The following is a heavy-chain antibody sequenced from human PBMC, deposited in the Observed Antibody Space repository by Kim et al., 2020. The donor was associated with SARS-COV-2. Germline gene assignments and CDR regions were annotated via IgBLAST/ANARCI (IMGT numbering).Heavy chain of an antibody. Sequence: GGSLRLSCAAFEFTFTFNSYTLHWVRQAPEKGLEWVSSISGTGHYIYYADSMKGRFTISRDNAKNSLFLQMDGPRVDDTAVYYCARSMTEAPPAPVDYWG. J-gene: IGHJ4*01. D-gene: IGHD6-6*01. CDR2: ISGTGHYI. CDR3: ARSMTEAPPAPVDY. CDR1: EFTFTFNSYT. V-gene: IGHV3-21*01.